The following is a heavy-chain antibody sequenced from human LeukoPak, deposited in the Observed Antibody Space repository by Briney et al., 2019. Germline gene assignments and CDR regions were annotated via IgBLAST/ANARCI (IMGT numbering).Heavy chain of an antibody. CDR1: GFTFSSYW. CDR3: ARESRNIVATKLDY. Sequence: GGSLRLSCAASGFTFSSYWMSWVRQAPGKGLEWVANIKQDGSEKYYVDSVKGRFTISRDNAKNSLYLQMNSLRAEDTAVYYCARESRNIVATKLDYWGQGTLVTVSS. V-gene: IGHV3-7*01. D-gene: IGHD5-12*01. CDR2: IKQDGSEK. J-gene: IGHJ4*02.